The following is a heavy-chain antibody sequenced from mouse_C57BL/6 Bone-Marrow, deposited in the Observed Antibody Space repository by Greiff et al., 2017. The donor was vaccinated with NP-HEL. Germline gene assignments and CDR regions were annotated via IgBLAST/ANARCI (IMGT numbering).Heavy chain of an antibody. CDR2: ISSGSSTI. CDR1: GFTFSDYG. CDR3: ARPGDDYYAMDY. V-gene: IGHV5-17*01. J-gene: IGHJ4*01. Sequence: VQLKESGGGLVKPGGSLKLSCAASGFTFSDYGMHWVRQAPEKGLEWVAYISSGSSTIYYADTVKGRFTISRDNAKNTLFLQMTSLRSEDTAMYYCARPGDDYYAMDYWGQGTSVTVSS.